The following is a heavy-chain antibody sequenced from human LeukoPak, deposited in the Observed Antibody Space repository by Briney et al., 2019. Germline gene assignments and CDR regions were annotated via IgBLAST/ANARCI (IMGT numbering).Heavy chain of an antibody. J-gene: IGHJ4*02. D-gene: IGHD3-3*01. CDR1: GFTFSSYS. V-gene: IGHV3-21*01. CDR2: ISSSSSYI. Sequence: GGSLRLSCAVSGFTFSSYSMNWVRQAPGKGLEWVSSISSSSSYIYYADSVKGRFTISRDNAKNSLYLQMNSLRAEDTAVYYCARDRSTLLRFLEWSGTPFDYWGQGTLVTVSS. CDR3: ARDRSTLLRFLEWSGTPFDY.